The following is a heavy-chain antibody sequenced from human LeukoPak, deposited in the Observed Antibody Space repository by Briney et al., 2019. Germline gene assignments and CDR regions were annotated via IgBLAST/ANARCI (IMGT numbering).Heavy chain of an antibody. V-gene: IGHV3-7*01. CDR1: GFTFSSYW. Sequence: GGSLRLSCAASGFTFSSYWMSWVRQAPGKGLEWVANIKQDGSEKYYVDSVKGRFTISRDNAKNSLYMQMNSLRAEATAVYYCARNDYDILPGHVSFDYWGQGTLVTVSS. J-gene: IGHJ4*02. D-gene: IGHD3-9*01. CDR3: ARNDYDILPGHVSFDY. CDR2: IKQDGSEK.